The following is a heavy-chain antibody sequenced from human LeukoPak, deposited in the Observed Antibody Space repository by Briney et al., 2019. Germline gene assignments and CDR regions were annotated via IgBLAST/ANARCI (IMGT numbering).Heavy chain of an antibody. CDR3: ARDLLGINYFDY. D-gene: IGHD7-27*01. J-gene: IGHJ4*02. V-gene: IGHV4-59*01. CDR1: GGSISSYY. CDR2: IYYSGST. Sequence: SETLSLTCTVSGGSISSYYWSWIRQPPGKGLEWIGYIYYSGSTNYNPSLKSRVTISVDTSKNQFSLKLSSVTAADTAVYYCARDLLGINYFDYWGQGTLVTVSS.